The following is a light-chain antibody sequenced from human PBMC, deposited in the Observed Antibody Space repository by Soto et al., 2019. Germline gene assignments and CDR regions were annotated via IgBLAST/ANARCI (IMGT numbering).Light chain of an antibody. J-gene: IGKJ5*01. CDR3: QQYNTWPPIT. CDR1: QSVSSN. CDR2: GAS. V-gene: IGKV3-15*01. Sequence: EIVLTQSPATLSLSPGERATLSCRASQSVSSNLAWYQQKPGQAPRFLIYGASTRATGIPARFSGSGSGTDFTLTISSLQSEDFAVYYCQQYNTWPPITFGQGTRLEI.